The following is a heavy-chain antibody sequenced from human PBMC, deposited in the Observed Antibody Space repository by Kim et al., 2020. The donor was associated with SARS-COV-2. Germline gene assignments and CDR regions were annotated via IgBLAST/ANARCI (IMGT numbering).Heavy chain of an antibody. D-gene: IGHD3-9*01. CDR2: ISWNSGSI. J-gene: IGHJ4*02. V-gene: IGHV3-9*01. CDR3: AKDTRTYYDILTGCFDY. CDR1: GFTFDDYA. Sequence: GGSLRLSCAASGFTFDDYAMHWVRQAPGKGLEWVSGISWNSGSIGYADSVKGRFTISRDNAKNSLYLQMNSLRAEDTALYYCAKDTRTYYDILTGCFDYWGQGTLVTVSS.